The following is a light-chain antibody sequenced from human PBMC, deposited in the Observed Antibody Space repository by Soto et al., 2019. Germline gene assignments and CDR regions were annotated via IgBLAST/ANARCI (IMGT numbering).Light chain of an antibody. CDR3: MQALQTPRT. CDR1: QSLLHSNGYNY. V-gene: IGKV2-28*01. J-gene: IGKJ5*01. Sequence: DIVMTQSPLSLPVTPGEPASISCRSSQSLLHSNGYNYLDWYLQKPGQSPQLVIYLGSNRASGVPDRLSGSGSGTDFTLKISRVEAEDVGVYYCMQALQTPRTFGQGTRLEIK. CDR2: LGS.